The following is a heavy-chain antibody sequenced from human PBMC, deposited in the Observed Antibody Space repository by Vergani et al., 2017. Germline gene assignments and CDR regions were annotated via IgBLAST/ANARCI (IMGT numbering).Heavy chain of an antibody. J-gene: IGHJ4*02. V-gene: IGHV1-69*13. CDR2: IIPIFGTA. D-gene: IGHD3-22*01. Sequence: QVQLVQSGAEVKKPGSSVKVSCKASGGTFSSYAISWVRQAPGQGLEWMGRIIPIFGTANYAQKFQGRVTITADESTSTAYMELSSLSSEDTAVYYCAGRTSQWTYYYDRSGYVYWGQGTLVTVSS. CDR1: GGTFSSYA. CDR3: AGRTSQWTYYYDRSGYVY.